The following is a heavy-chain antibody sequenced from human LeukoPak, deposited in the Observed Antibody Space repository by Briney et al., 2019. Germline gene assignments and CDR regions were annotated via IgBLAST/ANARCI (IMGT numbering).Heavy chain of an antibody. CDR1: GYSFTSYW. J-gene: IGHJ4*02. Sequence: GDSLKISCKGSGYSFTSYWIGWVRQMPGKGLEWMGIIYPGDSDTRYSPSFQGQVTISADKSISTAYLQWSSLKASGTAMYYCARQDTAMVTPFDYWGQGTLVTVSS. V-gene: IGHV5-51*01. CDR2: IYPGDSDT. D-gene: IGHD5-18*01. CDR3: ARQDTAMVTPFDY.